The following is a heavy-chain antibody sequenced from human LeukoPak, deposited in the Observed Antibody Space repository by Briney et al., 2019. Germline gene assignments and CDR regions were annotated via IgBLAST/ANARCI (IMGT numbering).Heavy chain of an antibody. V-gene: IGHV4-39*07. CDR1: GGSISSSSYY. CDR3: AGSTGDLGHLDY. CDR2: IYYSGST. Sequence: PSETLSLTCTVSGGSISSSSYYWGWIRQPPGKGLEWIGSIYYSGSTYYNPSLKSRVTISVDTSKNQFSLKLSSVTAADTAVYYCAGSTGDLGHLDYWGQGTLVTVSS. J-gene: IGHJ4*02. D-gene: IGHD4-17*01.